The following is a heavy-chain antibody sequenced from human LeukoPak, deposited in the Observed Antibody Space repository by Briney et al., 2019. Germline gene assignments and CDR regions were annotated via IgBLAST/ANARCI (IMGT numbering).Heavy chain of an antibody. CDR2: MNPNSGNT. Sequence: ASVKVSCKASGYTFTSYDINWVRQATGQGLEWMGWMNPNSGNTGYAQKFQGRVTMTRNTSISTAYMELSSLRSEDTAVYYCARDRRLTCSSTSCYSLDYWGQGTLVTVSS. D-gene: IGHD2-2*02. J-gene: IGHJ4*02. CDR3: ARDRRLTCSSTSCYSLDY. CDR1: GYTFTSYD. V-gene: IGHV1-8*01.